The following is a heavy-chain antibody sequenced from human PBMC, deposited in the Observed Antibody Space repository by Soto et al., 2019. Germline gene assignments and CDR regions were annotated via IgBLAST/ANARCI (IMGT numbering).Heavy chain of an antibody. CDR1: GGSISSYY. J-gene: IGHJ4*02. Sequence: SETLSLTWTVSGGSISSYYWSWIRQPPGKGLEWIGYIYYSGSTNYNPSLKSRVTISIDTSRNQFSLKLSSVTAADTAVYYCARDNSPYGDYYFFDSWGQGTLVTVSS. CDR2: IYYSGST. V-gene: IGHV4-59*01. CDR3: ARDNSPYGDYYFFDS. D-gene: IGHD4-17*01.